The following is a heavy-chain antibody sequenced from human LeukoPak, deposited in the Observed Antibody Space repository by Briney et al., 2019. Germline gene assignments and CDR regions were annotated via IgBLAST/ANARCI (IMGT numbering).Heavy chain of an antibody. V-gene: IGHV3-53*01. J-gene: IGHJ6*02. CDR1: GFTVSSNY. Sequence: PGGSLRLSCAASGFTVSSNYMSWVRQAPGKGLEWVSSIYNGGSTYYADSVKGRFTISRDNSKNTLYLQMNSLRADDTAVYYCARYSSSWYYYYGMDVWGQGTTVTVSS. D-gene: IGHD6-13*01. CDR3: ARYSSSWYYYYGMDV. CDR2: IYNGGST.